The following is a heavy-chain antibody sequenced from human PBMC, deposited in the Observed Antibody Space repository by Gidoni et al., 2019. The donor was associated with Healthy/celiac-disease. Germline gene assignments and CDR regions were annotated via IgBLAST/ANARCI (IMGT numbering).Heavy chain of an antibody. CDR2: IYHSGST. Sequence: QVQLQESGPGLVKPSETLSLTCAVSGYSISSGYYWGWIRQPPGKGLEWIGSIYHSGSTYYNPSLKSRVTISVDTSKNQFSLKLSSVTAADTAVYYCARVGDIVVVPAVVGFDPWGQGTLVTVSS. CDR3: ARVGDIVVVPAVVGFDP. V-gene: IGHV4-38-2*01. J-gene: IGHJ5*02. D-gene: IGHD2-2*01. CDR1: GYSISSGYY.